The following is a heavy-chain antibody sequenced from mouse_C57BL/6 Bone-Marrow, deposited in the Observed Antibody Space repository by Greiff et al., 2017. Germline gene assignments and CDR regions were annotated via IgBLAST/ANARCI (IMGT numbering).Heavy chain of an antibody. CDR3: TDTVVATTWFAY. J-gene: IGHJ3*01. CDR2: IRLKSDNYAT. D-gene: IGHD1-1*01. CDR1: GFTFSNYW. V-gene: IGHV6-3*01. Sequence: EVLVVESGGGLVQPGGSMKLSCVASGFTFSNYWMNWVRQSPETGLDWVAQIRLKSDNYATHYAESVKGRFTISRDDSKSSVYLQMNNLRAEDTGIYYCTDTVVATTWFAYWGQGTLVTVSA.